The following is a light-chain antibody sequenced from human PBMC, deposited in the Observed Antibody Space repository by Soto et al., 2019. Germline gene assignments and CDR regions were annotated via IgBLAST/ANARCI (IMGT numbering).Light chain of an antibody. CDR1: QSVSSY. J-gene: IGKJ3*01. CDR3: QQRSNWPPLFT. V-gene: IGKV3-11*01. Sequence: EIVLTQSPATLSLSPGERATLSCRASQSVSSYLAWYQQKPGQAPRLLIYDASNKAIGIPARFSGSGSGTVFTLTISSLEPEDFAVYCCQQRSNWPPLFTFGPGTKVDIK. CDR2: DAS.